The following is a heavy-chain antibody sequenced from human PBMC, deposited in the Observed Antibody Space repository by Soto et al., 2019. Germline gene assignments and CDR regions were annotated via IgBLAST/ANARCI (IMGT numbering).Heavy chain of an antibody. CDR3: TTDRHSNGEYHFDL. CDR2: IGGSCTKT. J-gene: IGHJ4*02. V-gene: IGHV3-23*01. D-gene: IGHD3-22*01. CDR1: GFTFSDYY. Sequence: EVQLFESGGGLAQPGGSLRLSCAASGFTFSDYYMTWVRQSPEKGLEWVSAIGGSCTKTYYADSVKGRFTISRHNSKNTLYLEMNSLRAEDSAIYCCTTDRHSNGEYHFDLWGQGTPVTVSS.